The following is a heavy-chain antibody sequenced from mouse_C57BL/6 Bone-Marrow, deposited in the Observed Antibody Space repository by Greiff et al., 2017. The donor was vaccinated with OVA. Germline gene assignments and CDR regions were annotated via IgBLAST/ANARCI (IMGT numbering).Heavy chain of an antibody. CDR2: IYPRSGNT. Sequence: QVQLKESGAELARPGASVKLSCKASGYTFTSYGISWVKQRTGQGLEWIGEIYPRSGNTYYNEKFKGKATLTADKSSSTAYMELRSLTSEDSAVYFGARRDGNYWGQGTTLTVSS. D-gene: IGHD2-1*01. CDR3: ARRDGNY. V-gene: IGHV1-81*01. CDR1: GYTFTSYG. J-gene: IGHJ2*01.